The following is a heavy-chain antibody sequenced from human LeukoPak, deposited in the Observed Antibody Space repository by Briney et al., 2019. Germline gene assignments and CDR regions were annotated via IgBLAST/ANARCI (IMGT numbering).Heavy chain of an antibody. Sequence: GGSLRLSCVVSGFTFSSYTMNWVRQAPGRGLEWVSSISSSGSYMFYADSVKGRFTISRDNAKNSLYLQMNSLRAEDTAVYYCAREWGPAAMAHTLNWGQGTLVTVPS. CDR3: AREWGPAAMAHTLN. D-gene: IGHD2-2*01. V-gene: IGHV3-21*01. J-gene: IGHJ4*02. CDR1: GFTFSSYT. CDR2: ISSSGSYM.